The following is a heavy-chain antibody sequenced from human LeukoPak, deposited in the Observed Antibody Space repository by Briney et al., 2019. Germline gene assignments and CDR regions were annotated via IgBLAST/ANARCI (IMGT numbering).Heavy chain of an antibody. CDR1: GGSISSYY. J-gene: IGHJ6*02. CDR2: IYYSGST. Sequence: SETLSLTCTVSGGSISSYYWSWIRQPPGKGLEWIGYIYYSGSTNYNSSLKSRVTISVDTSKNQFSLKLSSVTAADTAVYYCARAPPRYDILTGYYFYGMDVWGQGTTVTVSS. V-gene: IGHV4-59*01. CDR3: ARAPPRYDILTGYYFYGMDV. D-gene: IGHD3-9*01.